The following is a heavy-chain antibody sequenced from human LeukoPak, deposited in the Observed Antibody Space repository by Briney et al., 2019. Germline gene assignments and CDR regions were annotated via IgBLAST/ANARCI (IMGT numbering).Heavy chain of an antibody. CDR1: GYSFTSYW. CDR2: IYPGDSDT. CDR3: ARHRAIGVRGVPWVGPNWFDP. J-gene: IGHJ5*02. D-gene: IGHD3-10*01. Sequence: GESLKIFCKGSGYSFTSYWIGWVRQMPGKGLEWMGIIYPGDSDTRYSPSFQDQVTISADKSISTAYLQWSSLKASDTAMYYCARHRAIGVRGVPWVGPNWFDPWGQGTLVTVSS. V-gene: IGHV5-51*01.